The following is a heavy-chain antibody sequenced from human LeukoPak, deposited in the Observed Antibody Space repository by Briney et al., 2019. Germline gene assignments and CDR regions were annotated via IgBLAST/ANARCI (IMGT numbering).Heavy chain of an antibody. D-gene: IGHD3-22*01. CDR1: GGSISSSSYY. CDR3: AAYYYDSSGYSDY. Sequence: PSETLSLTCTVSGGSISSSSYYWGWIRQPPGKGLEWIGSIYYSGSTYYNPSLKSRVPISVDTSKNQFSLKLSSVTDADTAVYYCAAYYYDSSGYSDYWGQGTLVTVSS. V-gene: IGHV4-39*07. J-gene: IGHJ4*02. CDR2: IYYSGST.